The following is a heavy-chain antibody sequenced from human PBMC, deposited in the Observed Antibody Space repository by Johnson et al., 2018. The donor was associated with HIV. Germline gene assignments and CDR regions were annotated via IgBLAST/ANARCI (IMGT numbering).Heavy chain of an antibody. Sequence: EMQLVESGGVLVQPGESLRLSCAASGFTFSSYWMSWVRQAPGKGLEWVANIKQDGSEKYYVDSVKGRFTISRDNAKNSLYLQMNSLRAEDTAVYYCARDRGAARDAFDIWGQGTMVTVSS. V-gene: IGHV3-7*05. D-gene: IGHD6-25*01. J-gene: IGHJ3*02. CDR2: IKQDGSEK. CDR1: GFTFSSYW. CDR3: ARDRGAARDAFDI.